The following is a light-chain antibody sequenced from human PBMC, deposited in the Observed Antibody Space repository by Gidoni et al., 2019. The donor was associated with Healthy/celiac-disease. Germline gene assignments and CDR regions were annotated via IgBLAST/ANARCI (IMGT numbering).Light chain of an antibody. V-gene: IGKV1-39*01. J-gene: IGKJ1*01. Sequence: DIQLTQTRSSLSASVGERVTITCRASHSISSYFNWYQQNPGIAPKLLIYAASSLQSGVPSRFSGIGSGTDFTLTISSLQPEDFATYYCQQSYSTPLTFGQGTKVEIK. CDR2: AAS. CDR1: HSISSY. CDR3: QQSYSTPLT.